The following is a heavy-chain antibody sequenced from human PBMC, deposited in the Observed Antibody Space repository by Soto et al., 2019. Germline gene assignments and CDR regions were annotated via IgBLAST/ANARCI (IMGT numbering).Heavy chain of an antibody. CDR1: GCTFSDYY. V-gene: IGHV3-11*01. CDR3: ARDPSKAAAGSREWFDP. D-gene: IGHD6-13*01. Sequence: QVQLVESGGGLVKPGGCLRLSCAASGCTFSDYYMSWIRQAPGKGLEWVSYISSSGSTIYYADSVKGRFTISRDNAKNTLYLQMNSLRAEDTAVYYCARDPSKAAAGSREWFDPWGRGTLVTVSS. CDR2: ISSSGSTI. J-gene: IGHJ5*02.